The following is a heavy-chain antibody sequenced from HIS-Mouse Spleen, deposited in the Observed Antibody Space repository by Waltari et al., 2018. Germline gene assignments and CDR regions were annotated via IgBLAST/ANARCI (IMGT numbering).Heavy chain of an antibody. CDR1: GFTFSSYG. CDR2: ISDDGSNK. CDR3: AKGHIVVVVAATFFDY. V-gene: IGHV3-30*18. D-gene: IGHD2-15*01. Sequence: QVQLVESGGGVVQPGRSLRLSCAASGFTFSSYGMHWVRQAPGKGLEWVAVISDDGSNKYYAESVKGRFTISRDNSKNTLYLQMNSLRAEDTAVYYCAKGHIVVVVAATFFDYWGQGTLVTVSS. J-gene: IGHJ4*02.